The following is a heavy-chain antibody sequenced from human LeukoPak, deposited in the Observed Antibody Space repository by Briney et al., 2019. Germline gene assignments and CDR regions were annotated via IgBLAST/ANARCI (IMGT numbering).Heavy chain of an antibody. CDR3: AKDQTVGGTWGEVIFHY. CDR1: GFSFIEYV. D-gene: IGHD6-19*01. V-gene: IGHV3-23*01. CDR2: MSGTSGGT. J-gene: IGHJ4*02. Sequence: GGSLRLSCSASGFSFIEYVMSWVRQAPGKGLEWVAGMSGTSGGTYYADSVKGRFTISRDNSDNTLYLHINNLRAEDTAVYYCAKDQTVGGTWGEVIFHYWGQGTLVTVAS.